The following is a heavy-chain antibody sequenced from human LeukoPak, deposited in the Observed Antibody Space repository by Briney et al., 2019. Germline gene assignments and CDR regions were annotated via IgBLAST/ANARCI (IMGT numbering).Heavy chain of an antibody. J-gene: IGHJ4*02. CDR2: IYYSGST. D-gene: IGHD4-17*01. Sequence: SETLSLTCTVSGGSISSGGYYWSWIRQHPGKGLEWIGYIYYSGSTYYNPSLKSRVTISVYTSKNQFSLKLSSVTAADTAVYYCARSDYGDYSHLFDYWGQGTLVTVSS. CDR3: ARSDYGDYSHLFDY. CDR1: GGSISSGGYY. V-gene: IGHV4-31*03.